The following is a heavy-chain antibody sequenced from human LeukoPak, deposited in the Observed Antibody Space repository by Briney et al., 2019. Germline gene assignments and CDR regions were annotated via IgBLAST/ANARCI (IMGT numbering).Heavy chain of an antibody. V-gene: IGHV4-39*07. CDR3: ARRRRGYLVSSSSFDY. D-gene: IGHD6-13*01. CDR1: GGSISSTTHY. CDR2: INHSGST. Sequence: SETLSLTCTVSGGSISSTTHYWGWIRQPPGKGLEWIGEINHSGSTNYNPSLKSRVTISVDTSKNQFSLKLSSVTAADTAVYYCARRRRGYLVSSSSFDYWGQGTLVTVSS. J-gene: IGHJ4*02.